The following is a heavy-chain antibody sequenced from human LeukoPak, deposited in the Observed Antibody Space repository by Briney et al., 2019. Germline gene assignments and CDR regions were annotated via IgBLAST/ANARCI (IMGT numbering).Heavy chain of an antibody. CDR2: IYYSGST. Sequence: TSETLSLTCTVSGGSISRSYYYWGWIRQPPGKGLEWIGSIYYSGSTYYNPSLKSRVTISVDTSKNQFSMKLSSVTAADTAVYYCANHHSGSYAGTLDYWGQGTLVTVSS. V-gene: IGHV4-39*01. D-gene: IGHD1-26*01. CDR1: GGSISRSYYY. CDR3: ANHHSGSYAGTLDY. J-gene: IGHJ4*02.